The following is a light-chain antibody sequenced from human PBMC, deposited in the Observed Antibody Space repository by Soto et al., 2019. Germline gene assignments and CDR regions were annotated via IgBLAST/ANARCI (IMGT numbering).Light chain of an antibody. CDR2: KGT. CDR3: CSSAPESTYV. V-gene: IGLV2-23*01. Sequence: QSALAQPASVSGSPGQSITISCTGTSSDVGAYDSVSWYQQHPHKAPQVIIYKGTRRPSGVSNRCSGSTSGNAASLTISGLQADDEADYFCCSSAPESTYVFGTGTKLTVL. CDR1: SSDVGAYDS. J-gene: IGLJ1*01.